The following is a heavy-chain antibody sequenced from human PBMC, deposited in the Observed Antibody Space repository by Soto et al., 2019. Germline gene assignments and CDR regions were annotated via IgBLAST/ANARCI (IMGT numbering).Heavy chain of an antibody. Sequence: TSETLSLTCTVSGGSISSSSYYWGWIRQPPGKGLEWIGSIYYSGSTYYNPSLKSRVTISVDTSKNQFSLKLSSVTAADTAVYYCARVRRNYGSGSYYIDYWGQGTLVTSPQ. CDR1: GGSISSSSYY. V-gene: IGHV4-39*01. CDR3: ARVRRNYGSGSYYIDY. J-gene: IGHJ4*02. D-gene: IGHD3-10*01. CDR2: IYYSGST.